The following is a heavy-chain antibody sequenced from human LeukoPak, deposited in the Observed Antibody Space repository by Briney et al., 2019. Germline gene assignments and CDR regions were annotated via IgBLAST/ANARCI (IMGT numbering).Heavy chain of an antibody. CDR2: IHYSGST. J-gene: IGHJ6*02. Sequence: SETLSLTCTVSGGSISSYYWSWIRQPPGKGLEWIGYIHYSGSTNYNPSLKSRVTISVDTSKNQFSLKLSSVTAADTAVYYCARDPYYYGMDVWGQGTTVTVSS. CDR1: GGSISSYY. CDR3: ARDPYYYGMDV. V-gene: IGHV4-59*01.